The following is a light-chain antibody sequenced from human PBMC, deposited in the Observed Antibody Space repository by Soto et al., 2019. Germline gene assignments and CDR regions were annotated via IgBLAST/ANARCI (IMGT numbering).Light chain of an antibody. CDR3: CSYAGSYTWV. J-gene: IGLJ3*02. V-gene: IGLV2-23*01. CDR2: EDS. CDR1: SSDIGNYNL. Sequence: QSALTQPASVSGSPGQSITISCTGTSSDIGNYNLVSWYQQHPGKAPKLMIHEDSKRPSGVSNRFSGSKSGNTASPTISGLRTEDEADYYCCSYAGSYTWVFGGGTKLTVL.